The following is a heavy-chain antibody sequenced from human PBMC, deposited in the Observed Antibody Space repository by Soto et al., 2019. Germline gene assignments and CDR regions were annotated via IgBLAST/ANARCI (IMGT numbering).Heavy chain of an antibody. CDR1: GYTFTSYV. CDR2: INAYNANT. Sequence: QVQLVQSGAEVKKPGASVKVSCKASGYTFTSYVISWVRQPPGQGLERMGWINAYNANTKYAQKLQGRVTMTRDTSTSTAYMELRSLRSDDTAVSYCARVLPPLDPGGQGTLVTVSS. D-gene: IGHD2-15*01. CDR3: ARVLPPLDP. J-gene: IGHJ5*02. V-gene: IGHV1-18*01.